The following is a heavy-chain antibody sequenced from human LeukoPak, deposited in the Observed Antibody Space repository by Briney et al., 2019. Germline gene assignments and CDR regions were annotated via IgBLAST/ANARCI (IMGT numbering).Heavy chain of an antibody. V-gene: IGHV3-21*04. CDR2: MGSSGSHI. Sequence: GGSLRLSCAASGFNFGIYSMTWVRQAPGKGLEWVASMGSSGSHIYYADSVKGRFTISRDNAKNSLYLQLNSLRAEDTAVYYCAKVLVGATTVSDYWGQGTLVTVSS. D-gene: IGHD1-26*01. J-gene: IGHJ4*02. CDR3: AKVLVGATTVSDY. CDR1: GFNFGIYS.